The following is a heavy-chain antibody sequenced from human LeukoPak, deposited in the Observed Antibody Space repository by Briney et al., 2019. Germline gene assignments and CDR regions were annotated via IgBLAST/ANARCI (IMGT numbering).Heavy chain of an antibody. CDR2: IIPIFGTA. Sequence: SVKVSCKASGGTFSSYAISWVRQAPGQGLEWMGGIIPIFGTANYAQKFQGRVTITTDESTSTASMELSSLRSEDTAVYYCARDHYYDSSGYYYWGQGTLVTVSS. CDR3: ARDHYYDSSGYYY. J-gene: IGHJ4*02. V-gene: IGHV1-69*05. CDR1: GGTFSSYA. D-gene: IGHD3-22*01.